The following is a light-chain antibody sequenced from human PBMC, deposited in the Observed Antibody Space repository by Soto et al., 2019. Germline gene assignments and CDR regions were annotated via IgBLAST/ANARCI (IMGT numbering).Light chain of an antibody. V-gene: IGKV3D-15*01. J-gene: IGKJ4*01. CDR1: QSVSNN. CDR3: QQFNSWLLT. Sequence: EIVLTQSPGTLSLSPGERATLSCRASQSVSNNYLAWYQQKPGQAPRLLIYGASNRATGIPDRFSGSGSGTEFTLTISSLQSEDFAIYYCQQFNSWLLTFGGGTKV. CDR2: GAS.